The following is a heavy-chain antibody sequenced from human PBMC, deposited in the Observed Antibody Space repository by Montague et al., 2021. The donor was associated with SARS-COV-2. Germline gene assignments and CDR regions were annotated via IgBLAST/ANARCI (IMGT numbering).Heavy chain of an antibody. Sequence: SETLSLTCIVSVGFISDSYYWAWIRQAPGKGLEWLGSLYRSGSVYSNPSLKSRVSISVDKPKNHFSLRLTSATAAETAVYYCVRGAEEAHFAMDVWGQGTTATVSS. CDR1: VGFISDSYY. D-gene: IGHD3-10*01. J-gene: IGHJ6*02. CDR3: VRGAEEAHFAMDV. CDR2: LYRSGSV. V-gene: IGHV4-39*02.